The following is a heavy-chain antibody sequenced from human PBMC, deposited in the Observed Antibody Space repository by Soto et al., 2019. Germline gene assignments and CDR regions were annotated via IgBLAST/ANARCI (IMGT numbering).Heavy chain of an antibody. Sequence: QVHLQESGPGLVEPSQTLALTCAVSGASISISGYYWTWIRQHPGKGLEWIEYIHYTGSTYYNPSLKWRVSISVDKSKNQFSLNLRSVTSADTAVYYCARSEGILLWLSRLDYWGRGTLVTV. CDR1: GASISISGYY. D-gene: IGHD3-22*01. J-gene: IGHJ4*02. CDR3: ARSEGILLWLSRLDY. CDR2: IHYTGST. V-gene: IGHV4-31*11.